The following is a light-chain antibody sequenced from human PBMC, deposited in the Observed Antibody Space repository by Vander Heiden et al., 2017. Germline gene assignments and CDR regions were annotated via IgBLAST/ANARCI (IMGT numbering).Light chain of an antibody. Sequence: QPRSVSASPGQSVTISCPGTSRHVGGYNYVSWYQQHPGKAPKLMIYDVSKRPSGVPDRFSGSKSGNAASLTISGLQAEEEADYYCCSYAGSYTYVFGTGTKVTVL. J-gene: IGLJ1*01. V-gene: IGLV2-11*02. CDR1: SRHVGGYNY. CDR2: DVS. CDR3: CSYAGSYTYV.